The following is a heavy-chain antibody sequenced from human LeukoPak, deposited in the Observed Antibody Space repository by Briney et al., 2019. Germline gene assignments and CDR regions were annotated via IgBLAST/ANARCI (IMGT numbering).Heavy chain of an antibody. V-gene: IGHV4-34*01. J-gene: IGHJ3*02. CDR1: GGSFSGYY. CDR2: INHSGST. Sequence: SETLSLTCAVYGGSFSGYYWSWIRQPPGKGLEWIGEINHSGSTNYNPSLKSRVTISVDTSKNQFSLKLSSVTAADTAVYYCARRAYLGDYYDSSELGAFDIWGQGTMVTVSS. D-gene: IGHD3-22*01. CDR3: ARRAYLGDYYDSSELGAFDI.